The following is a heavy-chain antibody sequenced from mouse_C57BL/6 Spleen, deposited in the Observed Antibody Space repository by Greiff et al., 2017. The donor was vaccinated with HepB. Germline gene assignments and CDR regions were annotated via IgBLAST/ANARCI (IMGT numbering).Heavy chain of an antibody. V-gene: IGHV1-52*01. D-gene: IGHD4-1*01. CDR1: GYTFTSYW. Sequence: QQSCKASGYTFTSYWMHWVKQRPIQGLEWIGNIDPSDSETHYNQKFKDKATLTVDKSSSTAYMQLSSLTSEDSAVYYCARANWDEVAYWGQGTLVTVSA. J-gene: IGHJ3*01. CDR2: IDPSDSET. CDR3: ARANWDEVAY.